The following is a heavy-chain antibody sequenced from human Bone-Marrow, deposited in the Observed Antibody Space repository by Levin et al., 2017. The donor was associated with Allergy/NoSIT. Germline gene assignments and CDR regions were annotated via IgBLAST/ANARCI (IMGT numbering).Heavy chain of an antibody. CDR3: VKGAWGPAAIDDAFDI. D-gene: IGHD2-2*02. CDR2: ISSNGGST. J-gene: IGHJ3*02. V-gene: IGHV3-64D*06. Sequence: GESLKISCSASGFTFSSYAMHWVRQAPGKGLEYVSAISSNGGSTYYADSVKGRFTISRDNSKNTLYLQMSSLRAEDTAVYYCVKGAWGPAAIDDAFDIWGQGTMVTVSS. CDR1: GFTFSSYA.